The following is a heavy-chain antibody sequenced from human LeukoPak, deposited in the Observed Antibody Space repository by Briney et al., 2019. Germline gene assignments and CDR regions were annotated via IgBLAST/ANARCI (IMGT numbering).Heavy chain of an antibody. Sequence: GGSLRLSCAASGFTFSNYAMSWVRQAPGKGLEWVSAISSSGGTTYYADSVKGRFTISRDNSKNTLYLQMNSLRAEDTAVYYCAELGITMIGGVWGKGTTVTISS. CDR3: AELGITMIGGV. CDR2: ISSSGGTT. D-gene: IGHD3-10*02. CDR1: GFTFSNYA. V-gene: IGHV3-23*01. J-gene: IGHJ6*04.